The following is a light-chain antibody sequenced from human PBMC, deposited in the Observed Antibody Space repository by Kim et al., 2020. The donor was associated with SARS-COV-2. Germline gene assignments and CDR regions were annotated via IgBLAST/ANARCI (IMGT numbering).Light chain of an antibody. J-gene: IGLJ3*02. CDR2: YDD. V-gene: IGLV3-21*04. CDR3: QLWDRSSDLWV. CDR1: NIGDKS. Sequence: SYELTQPPSVSVAPGKTASITCGGHNIGDKSVHWYQQKAGQAPVLVIYYDDDRPSGIPERFSGSNSENTATLTISRVEAGDEADYYCQLWDRSSDLWVFGGGTKLTVL.